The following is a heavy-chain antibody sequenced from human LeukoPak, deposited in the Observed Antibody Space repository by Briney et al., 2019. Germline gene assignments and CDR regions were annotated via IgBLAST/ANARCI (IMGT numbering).Heavy chain of an antibody. J-gene: IGHJ3*02. Sequence: SETLSLTCAVSGYSISSDYYWGWIRQPPGKGLEWIGSIYHSGSTYYNPSLKSRVTISVDTSKNQFSLKLTSVTAADTAVYCCARHEGPPHYYDSSGSGSDSFDIWGQGTMVTVSS. CDR1: GYSISSDYY. CDR3: ARHEGPPHYYDSSGSGSDSFDI. V-gene: IGHV4-38-2*01. CDR2: IYHSGST. D-gene: IGHD3-22*01.